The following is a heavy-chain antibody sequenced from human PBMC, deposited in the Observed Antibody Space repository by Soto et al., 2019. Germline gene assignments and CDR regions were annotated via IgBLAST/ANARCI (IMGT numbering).Heavy chain of an antibody. D-gene: IGHD5-18*01. V-gene: IGHV3-11*01. J-gene: IGHJ4*02. CDR3: ARGYSIDY. Sequence: QVQLVESGGGLVKPGGSLRLSCAASGFTFSDFSMSWIRQAPGKGLEWVSYINSHGDTTHYADSVKGRFAISRDNVKNSVYLHMSSLRVEDTAVYFCARGYSIDYWGQGTLVTVSS. CDR1: GFTFSDFS. CDR2: INSHGDTT.